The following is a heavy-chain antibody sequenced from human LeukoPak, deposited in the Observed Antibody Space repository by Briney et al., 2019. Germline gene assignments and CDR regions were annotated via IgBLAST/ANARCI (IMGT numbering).Heavy chain of an antibody. D-gene: IGHD3-22*01. CDR3: ARGRYYDSSGRGAFDI. V-gene: IGHV4-34*01. CDR1: GGSFSGYY. CDR2: INHSGST. Sequence: KTSETLSLTCAVYGGSFSGYYWSWIRQPPGKGLEWIGEINHSGSTNYNPSLKSRVTISVDTFKNQFSLKLSSVTAADTAVYYCARGRYYDSSGRGAFDIWGQGTMVIVSS. J-gene: IGHJ3*02.